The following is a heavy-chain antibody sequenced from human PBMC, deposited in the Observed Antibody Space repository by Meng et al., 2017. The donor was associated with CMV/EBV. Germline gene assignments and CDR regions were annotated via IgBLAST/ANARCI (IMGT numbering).Heavy chain of an antibody. D-gene: IGHD6-13*01. CDR2: IYYSGST. CDR3: ARGGIAAAGLH. J-gene: IGHJ4*02. CDR1: GGSISSSIYY. Sequence: QRQLQESGPGRVKPSETLSLTCTVSGGSISSSIYYWGWIRQPPGKGLEWIGSIYYSGSTYYNPSLKSRVTISVDTSKNQFSLKLSSVTAADTAVYYCARGGIAAAGLHWGQGTLVTVSS. V-gene: IGHV4-39*07.